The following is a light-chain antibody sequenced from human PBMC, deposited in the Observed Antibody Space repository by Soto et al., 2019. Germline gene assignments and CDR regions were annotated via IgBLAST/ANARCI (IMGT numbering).Light chain of an antibody. CDR3: GSYTSSPLV. J-gene: IGLJ1*01. CDR2: EVT. CDR1: SSDVGYYKY. V-gene: IGLV2-14*01. Sequence: QSVLTQPVSVSGSPGQSITISCTGTSSDVGYYKYVSWYQQYPGKAPKLMIYEVTNRPSGVSTRFSGSKSGNTASLTISGLQAEDEAEYYCGSYTSSPLVFGNGNKVTV.